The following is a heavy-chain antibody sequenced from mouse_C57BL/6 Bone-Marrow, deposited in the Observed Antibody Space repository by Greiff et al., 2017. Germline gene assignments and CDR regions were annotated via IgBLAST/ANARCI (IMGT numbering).Heavy chain of an antibody. J-gene: IGHJ4*01. Sequence: QVQLQQPGAELVMPGASVKLSCKASGYTFTSYWMHWVKQRPGQGLEWIGEIAPSDSYTNYNQKFKGKSTLTVDKSSSTAYMQLSSLTSEDSAVYYCARLLWLRRSGYYAMDYWGQGTSVTVSS. CDR3: ARLLWLRRSGYYAMDY. CDR2: IAPSDSYT. CDR1: GYTFTSYW. D-gene: IGHD2-2*01. V-gene: IGHV1-69*01.